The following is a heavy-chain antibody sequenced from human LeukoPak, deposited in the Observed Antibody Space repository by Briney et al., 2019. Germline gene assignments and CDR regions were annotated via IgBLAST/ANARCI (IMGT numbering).Heavy chain of an antibody. D-gene: IGHD3-10*01. CDR2: ISGSGGST. CDR1: GFTFSSYW. V-gene: IGHV3-23*01. J-gene: IGHJ5*02. CDR3: AKDKLLWFGELLPFDP. Sequence: GGSLRLSCAASGFTFSSYWMHWVRQAPGKGLERVSAISGSGGSTYYADSVKGRFTISRDNSKDTLYLQMNSLRAEDTAVYYCAKDKLLWFGELLPFDPWGQGTLVTVSS.